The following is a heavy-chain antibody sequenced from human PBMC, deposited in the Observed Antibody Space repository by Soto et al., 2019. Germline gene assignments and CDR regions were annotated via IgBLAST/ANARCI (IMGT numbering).Heavy chain of an antibody. J-gene: IGHJ4*02. V-gene: IGHV1-24*01. CDR3: ATDPYSSHYFDY. D-gene: IGHD6-19*01. Sequence: ASVKVSCKVSGYTLTELSMHWVRQAPGKGLEWMGGFDPEDGETIYAQKFQGRVTMTEDTSTDTAYMELSSLRSEDTAVYYCATDPYSSHYFDYWGQGTLVTVSS. CDR1: GYTLTELS. CDR2: FDPEDGET.